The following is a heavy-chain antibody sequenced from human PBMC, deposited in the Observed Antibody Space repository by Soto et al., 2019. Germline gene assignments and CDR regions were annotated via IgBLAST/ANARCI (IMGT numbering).Heavy chain of an antibody. Sequence: ASVKVSCKASGGTFSSYAINWVRLAPGQGLEWMGWISGYNGDANYAQRFQGRVSMTIDTSTTTAYKELRTLTPDDTAVYYCAKNGHPPYYYYGLDVWGQGTTVTVSS. D-gene: IGHD2-8*01. CDR1: GGTFSSYA. CDR2: ISGYNGDA. V-gene: IGHV1-18*01. CDR3: AKNGHPPYYYYGLDV. J-gene: IGHJ6*02.